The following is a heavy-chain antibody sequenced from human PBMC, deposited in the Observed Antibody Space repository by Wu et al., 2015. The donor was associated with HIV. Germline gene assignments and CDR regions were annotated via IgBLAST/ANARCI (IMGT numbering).Heavy chain of an antibody. CDR2: INAYNGST. J-gene: IGHJ6*03. D-gene: IGHD2/OR15-2a*01. CDR1: GYIFTNFG. V-gene: IGHV1-18*01. CDR3: ARASNIPPYYMDV. Sequence: VQLVQSGAEVKKPGASVKISCKASGYIFTNFGFSWVRQAPGQGLEWMGWINAYNGSTKYAQKLQVRVAMTTDTYTSTAYMELRGLRSDDTAVYYCARASNIPPYYMDVWGKGTMVTVSS.